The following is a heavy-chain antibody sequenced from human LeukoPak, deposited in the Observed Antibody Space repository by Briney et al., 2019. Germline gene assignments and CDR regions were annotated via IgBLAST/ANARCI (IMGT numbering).Heavy chain of an antibody. Sequence: ASVKVSCKASGYTFTGYYMHWVRQAPGQGLEWMGWINPNSGGTNYAQKFQGRVTMTRDTSISTAYMELSRLRSDDTAVYHCARDRPPGIAAAGTGFDYWGQGTLVTVSS. CDR2: INPNSGGT. CDR1: GYTFTGYY. CDR3: ARDRPPGIAAAGTGFDY. D-gene: IGHD6-13*01. V-gene: IGHV1-2*02. J-gene: IGHJ4*02.